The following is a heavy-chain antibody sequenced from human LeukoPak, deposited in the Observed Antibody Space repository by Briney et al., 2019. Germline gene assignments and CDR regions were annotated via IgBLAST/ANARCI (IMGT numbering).Heavy chain of an antibody. V-gene: IGHV1-69*05. CDR1: GGTFSSYA. Sequence: ASVKVSCKASGGTFSSYAISWVRQAPGQGLEWMGGIIPIFGTANYAQKFQGRVTITTDESTSTAYMELSSLRSEDTAVYYCANSQYRSSYYYYYMDVWGKGTTVTVSS. D-gene: IGHD6-6*01. CDR2: IIPIFGTA. J-gene: IGHJ6*03. CDR3: ANSQYRSSYYYYYMDV.